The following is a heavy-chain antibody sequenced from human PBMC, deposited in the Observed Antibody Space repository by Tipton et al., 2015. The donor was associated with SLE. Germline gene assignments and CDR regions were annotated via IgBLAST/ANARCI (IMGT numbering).Heavy chain of an antibody. J-gene: IGHJ4*02. Sequence: TLSLTCTVSGDSISSSSYYWGLIRQPPGKGLVWIGSIYYSGRTYYNPSLKSRVTISVDTSKNQFSLKLSSVTAADTAVYYCARHRWDGYHLFDYWGQGTLVTVSS. CDR2: IYYSGRT. CDR1: GDSISSSSYY. CDR3: ARHRWDGYHLFDY. D-gene: IGHD5-24*01. V-gene: IGHV4-39*07.